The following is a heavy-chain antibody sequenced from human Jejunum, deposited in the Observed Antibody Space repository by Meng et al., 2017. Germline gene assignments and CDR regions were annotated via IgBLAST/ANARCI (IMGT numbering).Heavy chain of an antibody. J-gene: IGHJ4*02. D-gene: IGHD2-2*01. Sequence: VQAGSGGKKPCAAVMLFCKSSGDTFTNHAIQWVLQTPGEKLMWMGSINAGNGDTKYSQNFQGRVIITRDTSASTAYMELSSLGSEDTAVYYCARVYCSSTSCQYYPDYWGQGTLVTVSS. CDR3: ARVYCSSTSCQYYPDY. CDR2: INAGNGDT. V-gene: IGHV1-3*01. CDR1: GDTFTNHA.